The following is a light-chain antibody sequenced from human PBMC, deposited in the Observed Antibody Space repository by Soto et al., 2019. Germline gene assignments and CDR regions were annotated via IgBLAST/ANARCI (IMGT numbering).Light chain of an antibody. CDR3: QHYNSYSEA. J-gene: IGKJ1*01. V-gene: IGKV1-5*01. CDR1: QTISSW. Sequence: DIQMTQSPSTLSGSVGDGVTITCLASQTISSWLAWYQQKPGKAPKLLIYAASSLQSGVPSRFSGSGSGAEFTPTISSLEPEDFATYYCQHYNSYSEAFGQGTKVDIK. CDR2: AAS.